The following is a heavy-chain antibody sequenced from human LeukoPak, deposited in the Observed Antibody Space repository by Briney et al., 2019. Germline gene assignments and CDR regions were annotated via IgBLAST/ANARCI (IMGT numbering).Heavy chain of an antibody. D-gene: IGHD3-3*01. Sequence: PSETLSLTCTVSGGSISSSSYYWGWIRQPPGKGLEWIGSIYYSGSTYYNPSLKSRVTISVDTSKNQFSLKLSSVTAADTAVYYCARGGYYAIFDYWGQGTLVTVSS. V-gene: IGHV4-39*07. CDR1: GGSISSSSYY. J-gene: IGHJ4*02. CDR3: ARGGYYAIFDY. CDR2: IYYSGST.